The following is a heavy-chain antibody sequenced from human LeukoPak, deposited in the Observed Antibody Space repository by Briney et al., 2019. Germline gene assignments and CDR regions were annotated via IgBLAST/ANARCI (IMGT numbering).Heavy chain of an antibody. D-gene: IGHD2-8*01. Sequence: GGSLRLSCAASGFTFDDYAMHWVRQAPGKGLEWVSGISWNSGSIGYADSVKGRFTISRDNAKNSLYLQMNSLRAEDTAVYYCGREDRIVLGNDALDIWGQGTMVTVSS. V-gene: IGHV3-9*01. J-gene: IGHJ3*02. CDR1: GFTFDDYA. CDR2: ISWNSGSI. CDR3: GREDRIVLGNDALDI.